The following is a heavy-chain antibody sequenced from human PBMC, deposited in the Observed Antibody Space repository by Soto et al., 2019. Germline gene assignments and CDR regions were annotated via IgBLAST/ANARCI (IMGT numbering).Heavy chain of an antibody. CDR1: GYTFTSYG. CDR2: ISAYNGNT. Sequence: QVQLVQSGAEVKKPGASVKVSCKASGYTFTSYGISWVRQAPGQGLEWMGWISAYNGNTNYAQKLQGRVTMTTDTSTSTAYMELRSLRSDDAAVYYCARDRAFAVDTAMVDYWGQGTLVTVSS. D-gene: IGHD5-18*01. J-gene: IGHJ4*02. V-gene: IGHV1-18*01. CDR3: ARDRAFAVDTAMVDY.